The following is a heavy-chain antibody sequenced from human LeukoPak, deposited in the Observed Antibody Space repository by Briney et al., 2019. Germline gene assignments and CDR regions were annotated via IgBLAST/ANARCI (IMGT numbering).Heavy chain of an antibody. J-gene: IGHJ4*02. D-gene: IGHD1-1*01. CDR2: VDPEDGEK. Sequence: VTISRLGSLYSFTEYYMHWLQQAPGKGREWMGLVDPEDGEKIYPEKFQGRVTITADTSTDTAYMELSSPRSEDTAVDYCATRAGTAPNYWGQGTLVTVSS. CDR1: LYSFTEYY. V-gene: IGHV1-69-2*01. CDR3: ATRAGTAPNY.